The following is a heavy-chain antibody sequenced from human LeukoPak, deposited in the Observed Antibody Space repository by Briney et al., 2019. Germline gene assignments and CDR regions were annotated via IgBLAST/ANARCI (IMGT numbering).Heavy chain of an antibody. CDR1: GYTFTSYD. D-gene: IGHD2-15*01. CDR3: ARPPRGGCSGGSCYSQRFWFDP. CDR2: MNPNSGNT. V-gene: IGHV1-8*01. J-gene: IGHJ5*02. Sequence: ASVKVSCKASGYTFTSYDINWVRQATGQGLEWMGWMNPNSGNTGYAQKFQGRVTMTRNTSISTAYMELSSLRSADTAVYYCARPPRGGCSGGSCYSQRFWFDPWGQGTLVTVSS.